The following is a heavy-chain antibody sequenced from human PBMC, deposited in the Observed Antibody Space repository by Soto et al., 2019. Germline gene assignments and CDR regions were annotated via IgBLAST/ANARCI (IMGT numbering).Heavy chain of an antibody. CDR2: IKQDGSEK. CDR1: GFTFSSYW. Sequence: GGSLRLSCAASGFTFSSYWMSWVRQAPGKGMEWVANIKQDGSEKYYVDSVKGRFTISRDNAKNSLYLQMNSLRAEDTAVYYCVRDNREPFGNPGDDYYYYYGMDVWGQGTTVTVAS. J-gene: IGHJ6*02. V-gene: IGHV3-7*03. CDR3: VRDNREPFGNPGDDYYYYYGMDV. D-gene: IGHD3-16*01.